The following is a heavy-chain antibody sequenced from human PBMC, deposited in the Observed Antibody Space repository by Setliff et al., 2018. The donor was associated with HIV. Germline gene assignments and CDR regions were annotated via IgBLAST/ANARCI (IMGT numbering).Heavy chain of an antibody. Sequence: KASGGTFSSYAISWVRQAPGQGLEWMGGIIPIYGTANYAQKLQGRVTMTTDTSTSTAYMELRSLRSDDTAVYYCARDSMMGRGEYYFDYWGQGTLVTVSS. J-gene: IGHJ4*02. CDR2: IIPIYGTA. CDR3: ARDSMMGRGEYYFDY. V-gene: IGHV1-69*05. D-gene: IGHD3-16*01. CDR1: GGTFSSYA.